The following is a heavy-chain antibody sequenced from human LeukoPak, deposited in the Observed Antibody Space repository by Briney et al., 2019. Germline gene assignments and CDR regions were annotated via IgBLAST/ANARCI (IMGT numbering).Heavy chain of an antibody. D-gene: IGHD2-2*01. CDR3: ARDWEDIVVVPAAAHNWFDP. CDR2: INPNSGGT. J-gene: IGHJ5*02. Sequence: ASVKVSCKASGYTFTGYYMHWVRQAPGQGLEWMGWINPNSGGTNYAQKFQGRVTMTRDTSISTAYMELSRLRSDDTAVYYCARDWEDIVVVPAAAHNWFDPWGQGTLVTVFS. V-gene: IGHV1-2*02. CDR1: GYTFTGYY.